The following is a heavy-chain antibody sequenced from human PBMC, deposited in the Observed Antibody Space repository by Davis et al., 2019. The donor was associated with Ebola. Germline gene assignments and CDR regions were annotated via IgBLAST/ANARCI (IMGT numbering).Heavy chain of an antibody. J-gene: IGHJ3*02. CDR1: GFTFSNAW. Sequence: PGGSLRLSCAASGFTFSNAWMSWVRQAPGKGLEWVGRMKGKTDGWTTRYAAPAKGRFTISRDDSENTVFLQMNSLRIEDTAVYYCATGTAVPAAHAFNIWGQGTMVTVSS. CDR2: MKGKTDGWTT. V-gene: IGHV3-15*01. D-gene: IGHD6-19*01. CDR3: ATGTAVPAAHAFNI.